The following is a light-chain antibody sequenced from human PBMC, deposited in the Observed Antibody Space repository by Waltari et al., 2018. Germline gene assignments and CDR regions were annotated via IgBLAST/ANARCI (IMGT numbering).Light chain of an antibody. V-gene: IGKV3-20*01. Sequence: IVLTQSPGTMSLSPGERATLACRASQSVSSTYLAWYQQKPGQAPRLLIYAASKRATCIPDRFRGSGSGTDFTLTISRLEPEDFAVYYCQRYGSSLTFGGGTTVEIK. CDR1: QSVSSTY. CDR2: AAS. J-gene: IGKJ4*01. CDR3: QRYGSSLT.